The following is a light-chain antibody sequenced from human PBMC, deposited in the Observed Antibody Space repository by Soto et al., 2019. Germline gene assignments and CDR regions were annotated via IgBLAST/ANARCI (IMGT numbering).Light chain of an antibody. J-gene: IGKJ4*01. CDR3: QQLKSYPLT. Sequence: DIQLTQSPSFLSASVGERVTITCRASQGISSDLAWYQQKPGKVPKLLIYAAFTLQSGVPSRFSGGRSGAEFTLTISSLQPEDFATYYCQQLKSYPLTFGGGTKVEI. CDR1: QGISSD. CDR2: AAF. V-gene: IGKV1-9*01.